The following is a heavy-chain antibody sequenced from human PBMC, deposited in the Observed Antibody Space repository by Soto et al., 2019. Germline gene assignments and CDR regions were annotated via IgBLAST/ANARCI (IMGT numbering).Heavy chain of an antibody. Sequence: SETLSLTCTVSGCSISSSSYYWGWIRQPPGKGLEWIGSIYYSGSTYYNPSLKSRVTISVDTSKNQFSLKLSSVTAADTAVYYCARQRYDYGDYYFDYWGQGTLVTVSS. CDR3: ARQRYDYGDYYFDY. J-gene: IGHJ4*02. D-gene: IGHD4-17*01. V-gene: IGHV4-39*01. CDR2: IYYSGST. CDR1: GCSISSSSYY.